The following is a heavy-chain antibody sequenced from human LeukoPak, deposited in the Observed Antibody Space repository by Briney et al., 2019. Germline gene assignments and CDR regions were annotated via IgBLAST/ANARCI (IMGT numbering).Heavy chain of an antibody. CDR3: AREPYYYGMDV. J-gene: IGHJ6*02. CDR1: GFTFSSYE. Sequence: GGSLRLSCAASGFTFSSYEMNWVRQAPGKGLEWVSYISSSGSTIYYADSVEGRFTISRDNAKNSLYLQMNSLRAEDTAVYYCAREPYYYGMDVWGQGTTVTVSS. CDR2: ISSSGSTI. V-gene: IGHV3-48*03.